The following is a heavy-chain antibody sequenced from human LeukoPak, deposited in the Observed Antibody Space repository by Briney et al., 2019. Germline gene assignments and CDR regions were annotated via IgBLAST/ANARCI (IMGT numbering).Heavy chain of an antibody. CDR2: INPNSGGT. CDR1: GYTFTGYY. D-gene: IGHD6-13*01. V-gene: IGHV1-2*02. CDR3: ARVSGSSSWYPDY. J-gene: IGHJ4*02. Sequence: ASVKVSCKASGYTFTGYYMHWVRQAPGQGLEWMGWINPNSGGTNYAQKFQGRVTMTRDTSISTAYMELSRLRSDDTAVYYCARVSGSSSWYPDYWGQGTLVTVSS.